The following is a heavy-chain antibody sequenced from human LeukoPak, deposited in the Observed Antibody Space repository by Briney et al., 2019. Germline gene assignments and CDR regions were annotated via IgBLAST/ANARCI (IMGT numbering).Heavy chain of an antibody. J-gene: IGHJ6*03. CDR3: ARAAGLMVRGESYYYYMDV. CDR2: IGTAGDT. V-gene: IGHV3-13*01. D-gene: IGHD3-10*01. CDR1: GFTFSSYD. Sequence: PGGSLRLSCAASGFTFSSYDMHWVRQATGKGLEWVSAIGTAGDTYYPGSVKGRFTISRENAKNSLYLQMNSLRAGDTAVYYCARAAGLMVRGESYYYYMDVWGKGTTVTISS.